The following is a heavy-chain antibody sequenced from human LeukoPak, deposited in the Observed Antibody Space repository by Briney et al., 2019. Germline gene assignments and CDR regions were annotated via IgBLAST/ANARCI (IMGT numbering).Heavy chain of an antibody. CDR3: ATTARFGESYYYYYGMDV. J-gene: IGHJ6*02. CDR1: GYTFTSYG. CDR2: ISAYNGNT. D-gene: IGHD3-10*01. V-gene: IGHV1-18*01. Sequence: ASVKVSRKASGYTFTSYGISWVRQAPGQGLEWMGWISAYNGNTNYAQKLQGRVTMTTDTSTSTAYMELRSLRSDDTAVYYCATTARFGESYYYYYGMDVWGQGTTVTVSS.